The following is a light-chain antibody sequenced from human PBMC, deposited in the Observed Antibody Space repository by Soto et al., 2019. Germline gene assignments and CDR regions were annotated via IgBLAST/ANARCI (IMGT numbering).Light chain of an antibody. V-gene: IGLV1-40*01. CDR2: GHR. CDR1: SSNIGAGYD. J-gene: IGLJ3*02. Sequence: QSVLTQPPSVSGAPGQRVTISCTGSSSNIGAGYDVHWYQQFPGKAPKLLIYGHRNRPSGVPDRFSGSKSGTSASLVITGLQAEDEADYYCQSYDSGLSGSVFGGGTKLTVL. CDR3: QSYDSGLSGSV.